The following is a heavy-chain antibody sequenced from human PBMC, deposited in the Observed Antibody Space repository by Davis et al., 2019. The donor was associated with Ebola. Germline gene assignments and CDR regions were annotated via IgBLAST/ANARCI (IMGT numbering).Heavy chain of an antibody. V-gene: IGHV3-21*01. CDR2: ISGSGDYI. CDR3: ARDGSITVAAGVYYYYGMDV. CDR1: GFTFSNYA. D-gene: IGHD6-19*01. Sequence: GESLKISCAASGFTFSNYAMSWVRQAPGKGLEWVSSISGSGDYIYYADSVKGRFTISRDNAKNSLHLQMNSLRAEDTAVYSCARDGSITVAAGVYYYYGMDVWGQGTTVTVSS. J-gene: IGHJ6*02.